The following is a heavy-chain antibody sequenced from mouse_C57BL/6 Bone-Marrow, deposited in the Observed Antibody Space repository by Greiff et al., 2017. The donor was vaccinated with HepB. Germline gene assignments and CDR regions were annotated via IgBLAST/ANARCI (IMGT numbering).Heavy chain of an antibody. CDR1: GYTFTSYW. D-gene: IGHD1-1*01. J-gene: IGHJ2*01. CDR3: TRNYGSRGGYFDY. CDR2: IYPGNSDT. Sequence: VQLQQSGTVLARPGASVKMSCKTSGYTFTSYWMHWVKQRPGQGLEWIGAIYPGNSDTSYNQKFKGKAKLTAVTSASTAYMELSSLTNEDSAVYYCTRNYGSRGGYFDYWGQGTTLTVSS. V-gene: IGHV1-5*01.